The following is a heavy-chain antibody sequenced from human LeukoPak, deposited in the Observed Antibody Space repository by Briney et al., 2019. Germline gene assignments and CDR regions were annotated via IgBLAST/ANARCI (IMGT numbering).Heavy chain of an antibody. D-gene: IGHD5-18*01. CDR2: ISGSGGST. J-gene: IGHJ4*02. V-gene: IGHV3-23*01. CDR1: GSTFSSYA. Sequence: PGGSLRLSCAASGSTFSSYAMSWVRQAPGKGLEWVSAISGSGGSTYYADSVKGRFTISRDNFKNTLYLQMNSLRAEDTAVYYCARRIQLWSRPFDYWGQGTLVTVSS. CDR3: ARRIQLWSRPFDY.